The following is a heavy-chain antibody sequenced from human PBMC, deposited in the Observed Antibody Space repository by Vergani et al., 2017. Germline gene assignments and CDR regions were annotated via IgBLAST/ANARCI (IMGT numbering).Heavy chain of an antibody. CDR3: AKSRDVVVPAARV. V-gene: IGHV3-30*18. Sequence: VQLVESGGGVVQPGRSLRLSCAASGFTFSSYGMHWVRQAPGKGLEWVAVISYDGSNKYYADSVKGRFTISRDNSKNTLYLQMNSLRAEDTAVYYCAKSRDVVVPAARVWGQGTLVTVSS. D-gene: IGHD2-2*01. CDR2: ISYDGSNK. CDR1: GFTFSSYG. J-gene: IGHJ4*02.